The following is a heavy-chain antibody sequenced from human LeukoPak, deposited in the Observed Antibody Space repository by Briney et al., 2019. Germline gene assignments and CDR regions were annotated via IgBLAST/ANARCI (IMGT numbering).Heavy chain of an antibody. CDR1: GGSFSGYY. Sequence: SETLSITCAVYGGSFSGYYWSWIRQPPGKGLEWIGEINHSGSTNYNPSLKSRVTISVDTSKNQFSLKLSSVTAADTAVYYCARGAVAGPEDYFDYWGQGTLVTVSS. D-gene: IGHD6-19*01. V-gene: IGHV4-34*01. CDR2: INHSGST. CDR3: ARGAVAGPEDYFDY. J-gene: IGHJ4*02.